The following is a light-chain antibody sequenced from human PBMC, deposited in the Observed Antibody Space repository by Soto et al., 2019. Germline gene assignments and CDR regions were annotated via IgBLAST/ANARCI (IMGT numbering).Light chain of an antibody. CDR2: EGT. V-gene: IGLV2-14*01. CDR1: SSDIGRYKF. CDR3: SSSTNTNTLVI. J-gene: IGLJ2*01. Sequence: QSVLTQPASVSGSPGQSITISYTGTSSDIGRYKFVSWFQQHPGKAPKLLIFEGTNRPSGVSNRFSGSKSGNTASLTISGLQAEDEAIYFCSSSTNTNTLVIFGGGTK.